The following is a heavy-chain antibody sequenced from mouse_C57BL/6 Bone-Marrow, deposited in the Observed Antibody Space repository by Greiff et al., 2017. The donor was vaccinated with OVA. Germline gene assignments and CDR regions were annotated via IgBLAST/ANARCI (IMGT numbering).Heavy chain of an antibody. V-gene: IGHV7-3*01. CDR3: ARYGSGYYGFAF. J-gene: IGHJ3*01. CDR2: IRNKANGYTT. Sequence: EVQLVESGGGLVQPGGSLSLSCAASGFTFTDYYMSWVRQPPGKVLEWFGFIRNKANGYTTEYSASVKGRFTISRDNSQSILYLQMKARRAEDRATYYCARYGSGYYGFAFWGQGTLVTVSA. D-gene: IGHD2-3*01. CDR1: GFTFTDYY.